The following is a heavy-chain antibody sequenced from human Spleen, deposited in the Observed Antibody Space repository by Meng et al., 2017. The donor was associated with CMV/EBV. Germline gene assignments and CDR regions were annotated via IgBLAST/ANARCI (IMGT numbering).Heavy chain of an antibody. J-gene: IGHJ4*02. CDR3: AKDYSYGYEVYYFDY. CDR2: MTTSGRRT. D-gene: IGHD5-18*01. V-gene: IGHV3-23*01. CDR1: GFTVRSYA. Sequence: GESLKISCAASGFTVRSYAMSWVRQAPGKGLEWVSTMTTSGRRTYYADSLKGRFTISRDDSENTLYLQLNSLRAGDTAVYHCAKDYSYGYEVYYFDYWGPGTLVTVSS.